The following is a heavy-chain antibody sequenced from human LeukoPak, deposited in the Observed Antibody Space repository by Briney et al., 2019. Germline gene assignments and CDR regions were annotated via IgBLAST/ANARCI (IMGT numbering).Heavy chain of an antibody. CDR1: GFTFSSYA. V-gene: IGHV3-23*01. CDR2: ISGSGGST. J-gene: IGHJ4*02. D-gene: IGHD1-7*01. Sequence: GGSLRLSCAASGFTFSSYAMSWVRLAPGKGLEWVSAISGSGGSTYYADSVKGRFTISRDNSKNTLYLQMNSLRAEDTAVYYCAKDIFSGTTKWAVDYWGQGTLVTVSS. CDR3: AKDIFSGTTKWAVDY.